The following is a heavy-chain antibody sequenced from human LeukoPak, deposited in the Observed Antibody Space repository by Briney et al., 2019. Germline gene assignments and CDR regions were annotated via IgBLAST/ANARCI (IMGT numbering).Heavy chain of an antibody. Sequence: SETLSLTCTVSGGSISSYYWSWIRQPAGKGLEWIGRIYTSGSTNYNPSLKSRVTMSVDTSKNQFSLKLSSVTAADTAVYYCARIERYGEYIVFGIWGQGTLVTVSS. V-gene: IGHV4-4*07. CDR1: GGSISSYY. D-gene: IGHD4-17*01. J-gene: IGHJ4*02. CDR2: IYTSGST. CDR3: ARIERYGEYIVFGI.